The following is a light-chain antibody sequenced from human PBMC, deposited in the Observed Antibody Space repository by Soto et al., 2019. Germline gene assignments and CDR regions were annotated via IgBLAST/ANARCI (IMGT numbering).Light chain of an antibody. V-gene: IGLV4-69*01. CDR2: VNSGGRH. J-gene: IGLJ7*01. CDR1: SGHSNYA. Sequence: QLVLTQSPSASASLGASVKLTCTLSSGHSNYAIAWHQQQPEKGPRYLMKVNSGGRHIKGDVIPDRFSGSSSGAERYLFISSLQYADEDDYYCQTWGTGSAIVVFGGGTQLTVL. CDR3: QTWGTGSAIVV.